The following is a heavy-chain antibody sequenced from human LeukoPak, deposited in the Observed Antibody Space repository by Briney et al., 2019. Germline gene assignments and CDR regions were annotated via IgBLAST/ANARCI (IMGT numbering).Heavy chain of an antibody. CDR1: GFNFSDSR. V-gene: IGHV3-7*04. CDR2: VNKEGTEK. D-gene: IGHD2-21*02. J-gene: IGHJ4*02. Sequence: GGSLRLSWAASGFNFSDSRMTWVRQAPGTGLEWVANVNKEGTEKHFLDSVEGRFTISRDNAKKSLYLQMRSLRPEDTAVYFCVRGDWYFESWGQGTLVTVSS. CDR3: VRGDWYFES.